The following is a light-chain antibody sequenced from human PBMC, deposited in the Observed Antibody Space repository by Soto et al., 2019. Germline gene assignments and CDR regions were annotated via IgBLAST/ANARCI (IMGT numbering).Light chain of an antibody. CDR2: EVD. V-gene: IGLV2-23*02. Sequence: QSALTQPASVSGSPGQSITISCTGTSSDVGTYNLVSWYQQHPGKAPKLLISEVDKRPSGVSNRFSGSKSGNRASLTISGLQAEDEADYYCCSYASTITWVFGGGTKVTVL. CDR3: CSYASTITWV. CDR1: SSDVGTYNL. J-gene: IGLJ3*02.